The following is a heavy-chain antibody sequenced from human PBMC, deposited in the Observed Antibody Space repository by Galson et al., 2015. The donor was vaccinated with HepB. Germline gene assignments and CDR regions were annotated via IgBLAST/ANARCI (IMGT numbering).Heavy chain of an antibody. CDR1: GFSFGDYT. CDR2: IRSKSYGGPI. Sequence: SLRLSCAASGFSFGDYTMNWFRQAPGKGLEWVGFIRSKSYGGPIEYAASVKERFTISRDDSKSIAFLQMTNLKSEDTAVYYCSNYKTAVHYWGQGTLVTVSS. CDR3: SNYKTAVHY. J-gene: IGHJ4*02. D-gene: IGHD2-21*02. V-gene: IGHV3-49*03.